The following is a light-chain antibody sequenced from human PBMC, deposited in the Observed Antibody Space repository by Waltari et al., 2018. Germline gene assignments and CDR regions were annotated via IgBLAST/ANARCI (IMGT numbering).Light chain of an antibody. CDR2: WAS. Sequence: DIVMTQSPDPLAVSLGERAHINCKSSQSVLYSSNNKNYLAWYQQKPGQPPKLLIYWASTRESGVPDRFSGSGSGTDLTLTISSLQAEDVAVYYCQQYYSTPYTFGQGTKLEIK. V-gene: IGKV4-1*01. CDR3: QQYYSTPYT. CDR1: QSVLYSSNNKNY. J-gene: IGKJ2*01.